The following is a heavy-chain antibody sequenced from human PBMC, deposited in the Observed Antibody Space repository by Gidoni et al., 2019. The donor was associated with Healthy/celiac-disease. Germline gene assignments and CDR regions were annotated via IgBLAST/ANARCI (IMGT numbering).Heavy chain of an antibody. CDR3: AKEGPADIVVVVAATHAWFDP. CDR1: GFTFRSYA. D-gene: IGHD2-15*01. V-gene: IGHV3-23*04. CDR2: ISGSGGST. Sequence: EVPLVESGGGLVQPGGSLRLSCAASGFTFRSYAITWFRQAPGKGLEWVSAISGSGGSTYYADYVKGRFTISRDNSKNTLYLQMNSLRAEETAVYYCAKEGPADIVVVVAATHAWFDPWGQGTLVTVSS. J-gene: IGHJ5*02.